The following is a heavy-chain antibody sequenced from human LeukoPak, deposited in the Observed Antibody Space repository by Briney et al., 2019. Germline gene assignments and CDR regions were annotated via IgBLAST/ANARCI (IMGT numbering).Heavy chain of an antibody. J-gene: IGHJ5*02. CDR3: ARGGDFWSGSLSWFDP. CDR2: IYTSGST. V-gene: IGHV4-4*07. D-gene: IGHD3-3*01. Sequence: LETLSLTCAVSGGSISSYYWSWIRQPAGKGLEWIGRIYTSGSTNYNPSLKSRVTISLDTSKNQFSLKLNSVTAADTAVYYCARGGDFWSGSLSWFDPWGQGTLVTVSS. CDR1: GGSISSYY.